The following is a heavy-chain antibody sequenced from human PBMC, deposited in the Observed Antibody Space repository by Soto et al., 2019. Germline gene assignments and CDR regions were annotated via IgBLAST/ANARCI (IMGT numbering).Heavy chain of an antibody. CDR3: ARGRYGDY. V-gene: IGHV1-18*01. CDR1: GYAFTTYG. CDR2: ISAHNGNT. J-gene: IGHJ4*02. Sequence: QIHLVQSGAEVKKPGASVKVSCKGSGYAFTTYGITLVRQAPGQGLEWMGWISAHNGNTNYAQKLQGSVTVTRDTSTSTAYMELMSLRSDDTAVYYCARGRYGDYWGQGALVTVSS. D-gene: IGHD1-1*01.